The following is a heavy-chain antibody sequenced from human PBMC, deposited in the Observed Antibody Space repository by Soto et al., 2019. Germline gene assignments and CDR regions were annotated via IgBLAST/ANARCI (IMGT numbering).Heavy chain of an antibody. J-gene: IGHJ6*02. Sequence: QVQLVQSGAEVKKPGSSVKVSCKASGGTFSSYAISWVRQAPGQGLEWMGGIIPIFGTANYAQKFQGRVTITADESTSTAYMELSSLRSEDTAVYYCARDCRGGVSGGSCHNYGMDVWGQGTTVTVSS. CDR1: GGTFSSYA. CDR3: ARDCRGGVSGGSCHNYGMDV. CDR2: IIPIFGTA. V-gene: IGHV1-69*01. D-gene: IGHD2-15*01.